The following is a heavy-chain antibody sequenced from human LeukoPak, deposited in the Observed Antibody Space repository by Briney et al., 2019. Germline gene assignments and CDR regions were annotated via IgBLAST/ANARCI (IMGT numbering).Heavy chain of an antibody. V-gene: IGHV4-59*01. J-gene: IGHJ4*02. CDR3: ARPAYCGANCYYYFGY. D-gene: IGHD2-21*02. Sequence: PSETLSLTCTVSGGSISSYFWYWIRQPPGKGLELIGYIHSSGSTNYNPSLKTRVTISVDTSKNQFSLNLSSVTAADTAVYYCARPAYCGANCYYYFGYWGQGTLVTVSS. CDR2: IHSSGST. CDR1: GGSISSYF.